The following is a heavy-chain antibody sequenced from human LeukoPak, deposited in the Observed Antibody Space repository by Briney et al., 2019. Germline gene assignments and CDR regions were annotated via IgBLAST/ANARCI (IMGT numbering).Heavy chain of an antibody. Sequence: SETLSLTCTVSGGSISSSSYYWGWIRQPPGKGLEWIVSIYYSGSTYYNPSLKSQVTISVDTSKNQFSLKLSSVTAADTAVYYCARQIGIAVAGSSVDYWGQGTLVTVSS. V-gene: IGHV4-39*01. CDR3: ARQIGIAVAGSSVDY. D-gene: IGHD6-19*01. J-gene: IGHJ4*02. CDR1: GGSISSSSYY. CDR2: IYYSGST.